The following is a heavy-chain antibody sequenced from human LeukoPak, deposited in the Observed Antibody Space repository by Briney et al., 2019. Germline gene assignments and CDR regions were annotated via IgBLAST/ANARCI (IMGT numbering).Heavy chain of an antibody. D-gene: IGHD3-22*01. V-gene: IGHV5-51*01. CDR2: IYPGDSDT. Sequence: GESLKISCKGSGYSFTSYWIGWVRHMPGKGLEWMGIIYPGDSDTRYSPSFQGQVTISADKSISTAYVQWSSLKASDTAMYYCARLRDVSGVYSGYFDYSGQGTLVTVSS. CDR1: GYSFTSYW. CDR3: ARLRDVSGVYSGYFDY. J-gene: IGHJ4*02.